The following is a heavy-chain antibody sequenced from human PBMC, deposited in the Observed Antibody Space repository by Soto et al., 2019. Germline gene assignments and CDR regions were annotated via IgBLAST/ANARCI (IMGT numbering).Heavy chain of an antibody. Sequence: TSETVSLTCTVSCYSISSGYYWGWIRHPPGKGLEWIGSIYHSGSTYYNPSLQSRVTISVDTSKNQFSLKLSSVTDADTAVYYCARDQRSRRWLQPGAQGTLVT. CDR1: CYSISSGYY. J-gene: IGHJ5*02. V-gene: IGHV4-38-2*02. D-gene: IGHD6-13*01. CDR2: IYHSGST. CDR3: ARDQRSRRWLQP.